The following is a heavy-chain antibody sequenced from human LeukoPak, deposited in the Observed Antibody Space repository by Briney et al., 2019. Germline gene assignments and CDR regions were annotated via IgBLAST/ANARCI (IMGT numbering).Heavy chain of an antibody. CDR2: IFPDGTTT. D-gene: IGHD2-21*02. Sequence: GGPLRLSCVASDYNFFSYGMQWLRQAPGKGLVWVSRIFPDGTTTSYADSVKGRFTISRDNAKNTLYLQMNSLRAEDTAVYYCARELPREVTLDYWGQGTLVTVSP. CDR3: ARELPREVTLDY. V-gene: IGHV3-74*01. CDR1: DYNFFSYG. J-gene: IGHJ4*01.